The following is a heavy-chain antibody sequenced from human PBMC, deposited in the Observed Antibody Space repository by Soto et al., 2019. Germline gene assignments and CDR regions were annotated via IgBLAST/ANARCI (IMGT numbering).Heavy chain of an antibody. V-gene: IGHV3-64*01. CDR1: GFTFSSYA. Sequence: GGSPSLSCAASGFTFSSYAMHWVRQAPGKGLGYVSAISSNGGSTYYANSVKGRFTISRDNSKNTLYLQMGSLRAEDMAVYYCARKRIAVAGSPPRYYYYGMDVWGQGTTVTVSS. CDR2: ISSNGGST. D-gene: IGHD6-19*01. J-gene: IGHJ6*02. CDR3: ARKRIAVAGSPPRYYYYGMDV.